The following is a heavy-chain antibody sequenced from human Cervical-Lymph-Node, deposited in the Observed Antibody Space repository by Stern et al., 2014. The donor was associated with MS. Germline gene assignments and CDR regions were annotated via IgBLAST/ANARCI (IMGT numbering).Heavy chain of an antibody. J-gene: IGHJ4*02. CDR3: ARLEGVTASYND. V-gene: IGHV1-46*04. Sequence: VQLVESGAEVKEHGASVRVSCKTSGYTFTRYWIHWVRQAPGQGLEWVGIIKPRDVYTIYAQKLKGRVTMTRDSSTSTVYMELTNLRFEDTAVYYCARLEGVTASYNDWGQGTLLTVSS. CDR2: IKPRDVYT. CDR1: GYTFTRYW. D-gene: IGHD1-1*01.